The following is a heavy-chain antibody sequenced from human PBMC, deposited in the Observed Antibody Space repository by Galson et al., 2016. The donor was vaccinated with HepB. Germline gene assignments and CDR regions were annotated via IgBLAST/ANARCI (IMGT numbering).Heavy chain of an antibody. Sequence: SLRLSCAASGFTFSSYAMSWVRQAPGKGLEWVSSSGSGGPTYYADSVKGWFTISRDNSKNTLFLQMHSLRADDTAVYYCAKSVLEYDILTGYYRRGADYWGQGTLVTVS. CDR2: SGSGGPT. CDR1: GFTFSSYA. V-gene: IGHV3-23*01. D-gene: IGHD3-9*01. CDR3: AKSVLEYDILTGYYRRGADY. J-gene: IGHJ4*02.